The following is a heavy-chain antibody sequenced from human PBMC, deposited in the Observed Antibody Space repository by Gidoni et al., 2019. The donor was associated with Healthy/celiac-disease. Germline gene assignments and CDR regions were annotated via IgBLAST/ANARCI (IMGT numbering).Heavy chain of an antibody. CDR1: GFTFSSYW. V-gene: IGHV3-7*01. D-gene: IGHD3-3*01. Sequence: EVQLVESGGGLVQPGGSLRLSCAASGFTFSSYWMSWVRQAPGKGLEWVANIKQDGSEKYYVDSVKGRFTISRDNAKNSLYLQMNSLRAEDTAVYYCASGGGPYYDFWSGYYSWFDPWGQGTLVTVSS. CDR3: ASGGGPYYDFWSGYYSWFDP. CDR2: IKQDGSEK. J-gene: IGHJ5*02.